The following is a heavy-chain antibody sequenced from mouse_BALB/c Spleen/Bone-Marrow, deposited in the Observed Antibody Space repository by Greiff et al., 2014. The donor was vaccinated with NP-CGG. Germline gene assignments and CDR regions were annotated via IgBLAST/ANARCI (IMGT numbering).Heavy chain of an antibody. CDR2: IDPANGNT. Sequence: EVQLQQSGAELVKPGASVKLSCTASGFNIKDTYMHWVKQRPEQGLEWIGRIDPANGNTKYDPKFQGKATITPDTSSNTAYLQLSSLTSEDTAVYYCAGYNYGSSQFAYWGQGTLVTVSA. J-gene: IGHJ3*01. V-gene: IGHV14-3*02. CDR3: AGYNYGSSQFAY. D-gene: IGHD1-1*01. CDR1: GFNIKDTY.